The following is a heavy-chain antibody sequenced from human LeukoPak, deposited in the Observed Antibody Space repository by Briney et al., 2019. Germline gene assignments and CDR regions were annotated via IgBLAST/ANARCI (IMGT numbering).Heavy chain of an antibody. CDR3: AKEYRYCSSTSCYTGYAAFDI. CDR2: ISGSGGST. J-gene: IGHJ3*02. Sequence: GGSLRLSCAASGFTFSTFAMQWVRQAPGEGLEWVPAISGSGGSTYYADSVKGRFTISRDNSKNTLYLQINSLRAEDTAVYYCAKEYRYCSSTSCYTGYAAFDIWGQGTMVTVSS. CDR1: GFTFSTFA. V-gene: IGHV3-23*01. D-gene: IGHD2-2*02.